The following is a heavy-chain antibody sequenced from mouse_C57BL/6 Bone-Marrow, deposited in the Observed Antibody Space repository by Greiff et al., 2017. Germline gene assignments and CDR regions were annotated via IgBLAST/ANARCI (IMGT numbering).Heavy chain of an antibody. J-gene: IGHJ3*01. Sequence: KASQSLSLTCSVTGYSITSGYYWNWIRQFPGNKLEWMGYISYDGSNNYNPSLKNRISITRDTSKNQFFLKLNSVTTEDTATYYCARDGYFWFAYWGQGTLVTVSA. CDR3: ARDGYFWFAY. V-gene: IGHV3-6*01. CDR2: ISYDGSN. CDR1: GYSITSGYY. D-gene: IGHD1-2*01.